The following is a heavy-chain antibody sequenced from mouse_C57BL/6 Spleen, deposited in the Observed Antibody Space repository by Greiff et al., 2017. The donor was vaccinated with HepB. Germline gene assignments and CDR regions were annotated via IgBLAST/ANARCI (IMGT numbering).Heavy chain of an antibody. CDR2: IDPNSGGT. CDR3: ARSPITTVVAPAY. Sequence: QVQLKQPGAELVKPGASVKLSCKASGYTFTSYWMHWVKQRPGRGLEWIGRIDPNSGGTKYNEKFKSKATLTVDKPSSTAYMQLSSLTSEDSAVYYCARSPITTVVAPAYWGQGTLVTVSA. J-gene: IGHJ3*01. D-gene: IGHD1-1*01. CDR1: GYTFTSYW. V-gene: IGHV1-72*01.